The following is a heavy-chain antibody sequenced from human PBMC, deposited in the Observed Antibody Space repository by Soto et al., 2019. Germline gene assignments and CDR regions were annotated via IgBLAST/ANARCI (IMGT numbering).Heavy chain of an antibody. J-gene: IGHJ5*02. V-gene: IGHV4-59*01. CDR2: IYYSGST. CDR3: ARDQGIAALNWFDP. Sequence: PSETLSLTCTVSGGSISSYYWSWIRQPPGKGLEWIGYIYYSGSTNYNPSLKSRVTISVDTSKNQFSLKLSFVTAADTAVYYCARDQGIAALNWFDPWGQGTLVTVSS. CDR1: GGSISSYY. D-gene: IGHD6-13*01.